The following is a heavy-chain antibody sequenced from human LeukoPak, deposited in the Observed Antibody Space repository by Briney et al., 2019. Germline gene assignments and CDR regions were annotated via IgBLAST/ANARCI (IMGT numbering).Heavy chain of an antibody. CDR2: ISYDGSNK. CDR3: ASDYPSTSSGDAFDI. CDR1: GFSFSSYA. Sequence: GRSLRLSCAASGFSFSSYAMHWVCQAPAQGLERVAVISYDGSNKYYADSANGRFTIPRDNSKNALNLQMNSLRTEDTAVYDCASDYPSTSSGDAFDIWGQGTMVTVSS. V-gene: IGHV3-30-3*01. J-gene: IGHJ3*02. D-gene: IGHD6-25*01.